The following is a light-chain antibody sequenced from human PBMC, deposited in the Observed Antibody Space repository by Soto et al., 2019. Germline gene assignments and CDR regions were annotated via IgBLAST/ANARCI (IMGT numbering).Light chain of an antibody. CDR3: QQYNRYPYT. V-gene: IGKV1-5*01. Sequence: DIQMTQSPSTLSASVGDRVTITCRASQSISSWLAWYQQKPGKAPKLLINDASSLESGVPSRFSGSGSGTEFTLTISSLQPDDFATYYCQQYNRYPYTFGQGTKLEIK. CDR2: DAS. J-gene: IGKJ2*01. CDR1: QSISSW.